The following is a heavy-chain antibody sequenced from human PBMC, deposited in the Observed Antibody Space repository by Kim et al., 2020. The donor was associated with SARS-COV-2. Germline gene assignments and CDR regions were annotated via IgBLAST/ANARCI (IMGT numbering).Heavy chain of an antibody. CDR1: GFTVSSNY. J-gene: IGHJ4*02. CDR2: IYSGGST. Sequence: GGSLRLSCAASGFTVSSNYMSWVRQAPGKGLEWVSVIYSGGSTYYADSVKGRFTISRDNSNNTLYLQMNSLRAEDTAVYYCARVSFTVVGYWGQGTLVTVSS. D-gene: IGHD4-17*01. CDR3: ARVSFTVVGY. V-gene: IGHV3-53*01.